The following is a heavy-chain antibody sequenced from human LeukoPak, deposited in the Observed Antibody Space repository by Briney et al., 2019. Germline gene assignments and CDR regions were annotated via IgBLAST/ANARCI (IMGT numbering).Heavy chain of an antibody. D-gene: IGHD6-6*01. CDR1: GGSISSSSYY. CDR3: ARSITSSSPFDY. CDR2: IYYVGST. V-gene: IGHV4-39*01. Sequence: SEALSLTCTVSGGSISSSSYYWGWIRQPPGKGLEWIGSIYYVGSTYYNPSLKSRVTISVDTSRNQFSLKLTSVTAADTAVYYCARSITSSSPFDYWGQGTLVTVSS. J-gene: IGHJ4*02.